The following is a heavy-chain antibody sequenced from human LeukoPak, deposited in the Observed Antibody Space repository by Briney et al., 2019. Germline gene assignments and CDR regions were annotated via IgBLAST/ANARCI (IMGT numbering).Heavy chain of an antibody. CDR2: ISAYNGNT. CDR1: GYSFTSYA. Sequence: EVSVKVSCKASGYSFTSYAINWVRQAPGQGLEWMGWISAYNGNTDYAQKLQGRVTMTTDTSTSTAYMELRSLTSDDTAVYYCARDPLRSTWSTYYDALDVWGQGTTVTVSS. D-gene: IGHD6-13*01. V-gene: IGHV1-18*01. J-gene: IGHJ6*02. CDR3: ARDPLRSTWSTYYDALDV.